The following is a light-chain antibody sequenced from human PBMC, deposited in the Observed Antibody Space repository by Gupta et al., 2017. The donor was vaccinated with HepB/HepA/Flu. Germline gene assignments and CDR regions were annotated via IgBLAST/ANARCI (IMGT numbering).Light chain of an antibody. J-gene: IGKJ1*01. CDR3: QQDNNWPRT. Sequence: VSPGERATLACRASESISSNLAWYQQKPGQAPRLLIYGASTRATGIPARFSGSGSGTEFTLTISSLQSEDFAVYYCQQDNNWPRTFGQGTKVEIK. CDR2: GAS. CDR1: ESISSN. V-gene: IGKV3-15*01.